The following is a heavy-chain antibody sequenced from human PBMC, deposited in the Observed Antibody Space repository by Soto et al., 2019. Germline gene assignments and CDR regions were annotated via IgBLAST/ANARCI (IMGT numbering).Heavy chain of an antibody. CDR3: AREPRYCRGGSCSITGDAFDI. V-gene: IGHV3-66*01. D-gene: IGHD2-15*01. CDR2: ISNRGDT. J-gene: IGHJ3*02. CDR1: GFIVSDTY. Sequence: GGSLRLSCAASGFIVSDTYMNWVRQAPGKGLEWVSVISNRGDTYYADSVKGRFSLSRDISTNTLHLQMNSLSAEDTAVYYCAREPRYCRGGSCSITGDAFDIWGQGTMVTVSS.